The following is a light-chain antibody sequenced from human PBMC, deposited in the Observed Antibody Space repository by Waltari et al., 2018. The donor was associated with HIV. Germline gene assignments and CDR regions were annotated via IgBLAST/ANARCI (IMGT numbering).Light chain of an antibody. CDR1: QDISNY. CDR3: QQYDNLPLT. Sequence: DIQMTQSPSSLSASVGDRVTITCQASQDISNYLNWYQQKPGKAPQLLLYNASNLETGVPSRFSGSVSGTDFTFTISSLQPEDISTYYCQQYDNLPLTFGGGTKVEIK. V-gene: IGKV1-33*01. J-gene: IGKJ4*01. CDR2: NAS.